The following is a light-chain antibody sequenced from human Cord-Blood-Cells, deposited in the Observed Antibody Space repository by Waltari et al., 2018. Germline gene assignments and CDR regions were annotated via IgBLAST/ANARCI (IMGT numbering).Light chain of an antibody. Sequence: QSALTQPASMSGSPGQSITISCTGTSSDVGSYNLVSWYQQHPGKAPKLMIYEGSKRPSGVSNRFSGSKSGNTASLTSSGLQAGDEADYYCCSYAGSSTVFGGGTKLTVL. J-gene: IGLJ3*02. CDR3: CSYAGSSTV. V-gene: IGLV2-23*01. CDR2: EGS. CDR1: SSDVGSYNL.